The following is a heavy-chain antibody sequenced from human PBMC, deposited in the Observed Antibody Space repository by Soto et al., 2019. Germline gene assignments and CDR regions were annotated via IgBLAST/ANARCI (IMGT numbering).Heavy chain of an antibody. D-gene: IGHD6-19*01. CDR2: IHYSGST. V-gene: IGHV4-59*01. CDR1: GGSISSYY. J-gene: IGHJ3*02. Sequence: PSETLSLTCTVSGGSISSYYWSWIRQPPGKGLEWIGSIHYSGSTNYNPSLKSRVTISVDTSKNQFSLKLSSVTAADTAVYYCAREDPVAVSFDIWGQGTMVTVSS. CDR3: AREDPVAVSFDI.